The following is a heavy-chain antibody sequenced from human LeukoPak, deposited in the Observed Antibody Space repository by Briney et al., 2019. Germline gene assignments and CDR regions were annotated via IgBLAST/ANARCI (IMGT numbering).Heavy chain of an antibody. CDR2: INHIGST. CDR3: ARSRDRLNDY. CDR1: GGSFSGYY. Sequence: SETLSLTCAVYGGSFSGYYWSWIRQPPGKGLEWIGEINHIGSTNYNPSLKSRVTISVDTSKNQFSLKLSSVTAADTAVYYCARSRDRLNDYRGQGTLVTVSS. V-gene: IGHV4-34*01. D-gene: IGHD2-8*01. J-gene: IGHJ4*02.